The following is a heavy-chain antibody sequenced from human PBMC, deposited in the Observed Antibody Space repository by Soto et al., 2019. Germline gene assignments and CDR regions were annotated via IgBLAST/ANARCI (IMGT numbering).Heavy chain of an antibody. J-gene: IGHJ4*02. CDR1: GFTFSNAW. V-gene: IGHV3-15*07. CDR3: TSRIRTTNDY. CDR2: VKSKSNGETT. Sequence: PGGSLRLSCAASGFTFSNAWMNWVRQAPGKGLEWVGRVKSKSNGETTDYAVPAKGRFTISRDDSINTAYLQMNSLQTEDTAVYYCTSRIRTTNDYWGQGTLVTVSS. D-gene: IGHD1-1*01.